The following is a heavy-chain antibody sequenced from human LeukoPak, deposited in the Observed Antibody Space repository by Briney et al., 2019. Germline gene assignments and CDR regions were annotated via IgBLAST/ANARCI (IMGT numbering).Heavy chain of an antibody. D-gene: IGHD6-13*01. J-gene: IGHJ4*02. V-gene: IGHV3-23*01. Sequence: GGSLRLSCAASGFTFSSYAMSWVRQAPGKGLEWVSGVSASGGSTYYAASVKGRFTISRDNSKNTLYLQMNSLRVEDTAVYYCARLWYSSSWYYFDYWGQGTLVTVSS. CDR2: VSASGGST. CDR1: GFTFSSYA. CDR3: ARLWYSSSWYYFDY.